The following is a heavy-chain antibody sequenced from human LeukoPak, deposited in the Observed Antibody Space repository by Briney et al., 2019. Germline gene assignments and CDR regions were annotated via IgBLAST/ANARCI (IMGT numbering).Heavy chain of an antibody. D-gene: IGHD3-3*01. J-gene: IGHJ4*02. CDR3: ARGVVISYFDY. Sequence: SETLSLTCTVSGGSISSSSYYWGWIRQPPGKGLEWIGSIYYGGSTYYNPSLKSRVTISVDTSKNQFSLKLSSVTAADTAVYYCARGVVISYFDYWGQGTLVTVSS. CDR2: IYYGGST. CDR1: GGSISSSSYY. V-gene: IGHV4-39*07.